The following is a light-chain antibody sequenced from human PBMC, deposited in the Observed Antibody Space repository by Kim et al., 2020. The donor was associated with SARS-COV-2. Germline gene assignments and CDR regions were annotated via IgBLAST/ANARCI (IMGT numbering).Light chain of an antibody. CDR1: SLRSYF. CDR3: NSRDTSHNQQV. CDR2: GEN. J-gene: IGLJ3*02. V-gene: IGLV3-19*01. Sequence: SSELTQDPAVSVALGQTVRITCQGDSLRSYFAAWYQQKPGQAPLLVIHGENTRPSGIPDRFSGSSSGNTASLTITGAQAEDEADYYCNSRDTSHNQQVFGGGTQLTVL.